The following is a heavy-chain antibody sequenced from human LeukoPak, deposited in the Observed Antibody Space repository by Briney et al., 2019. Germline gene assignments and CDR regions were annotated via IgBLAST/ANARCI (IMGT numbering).Heavy chain of an antibody. Sequence: GGSLRLSCAASEFTDSTNYMNWVRQAPGKGLEWVSVVYYDGNTYYADSVKGRFTISRDNSKNTLYLQMNSLRAEDTAVYYCARGALGYSGYDQTFDYWGQGTLVTVSS. CDR3: ARGALGYSGYDQTFDY. D-gene: IGHD5-12*01. CDR2: VYYDGNT. CDR1: EFTDSTNY. J-gene: IGHJ4*02. V-gene: IGHV3-53*05.